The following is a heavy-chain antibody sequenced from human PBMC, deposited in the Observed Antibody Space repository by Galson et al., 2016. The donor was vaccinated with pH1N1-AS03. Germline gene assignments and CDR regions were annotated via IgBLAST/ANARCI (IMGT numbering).Heavy chain of an antibody. D-gene: IGHD3-10*01. V-gene: IGHV1-18*04. J-gene: IGHJ4*02. CDR2: ISGVNGNT. CDR1: GYTFTSYG. Sequence: SVKVSCKASGYTFTSYGISWVRQAPEQGLEWMGWISGVNGNTNYAQKFQGRVTMTTDTSTSTAYMELRSLRSDDTAVFYCARDLGGGIIKEAYWGQGTLVTVSS. CDR3: ARDLGGGIIKEAY.